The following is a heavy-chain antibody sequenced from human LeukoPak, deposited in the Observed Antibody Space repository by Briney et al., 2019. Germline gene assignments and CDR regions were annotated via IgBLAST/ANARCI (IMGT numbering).Heavy chain of an antibody. CDR1: GGSISSDF. D-gene: IGHD2-21*02. Sequence: SETLSLTCTVSGGSISSDFWSWIRQPPGKGLEWIGYIYYSGSTNYNPSLKSRVTMSVNTSKNLFSLKLSSVTAADTAVYYCARSHIVVVTATPYYFDYWGQGTLVTVSS. V-gene: IGHV4-59*12. CDR2: IYYSGST. J-gene: IGHJ4*02. CDR3: ARSHIVVVTATPYYFDY.